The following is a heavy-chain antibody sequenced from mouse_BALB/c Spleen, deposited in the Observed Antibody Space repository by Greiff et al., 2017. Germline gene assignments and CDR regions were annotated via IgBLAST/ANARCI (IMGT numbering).Heavy chain of an antibody. Sequence: EVQLVETGGGLVQPKGSLKLSCAASGFTFNTNAMNWVRQAPGKGLEWVARIRSKSNNYATYYADSVKDRFTISRDDSQSMLYLQMNNLKTEDTAMYYCVRGGEAYWGQGTLVTVSA. V-gene: IGHV10S3*01. J-gene: IGHJ3*01. CDR2: IRSKSNNYAT. CDR3: VRGGEAY. CDR1: GFTFNTNA.